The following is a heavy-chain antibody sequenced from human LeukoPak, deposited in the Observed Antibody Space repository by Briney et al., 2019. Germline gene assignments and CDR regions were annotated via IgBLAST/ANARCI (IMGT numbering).Heavy chain of an antibody. CDR2: IKQDGSEK. J-gene: IGHJ3*02. CDR3: ARDRRTETVGHDAFDI. V-gene: IGHV3-7*01. D-gene: IGHD1-1*01. Sequence: GGSLRLSCAASGFTFSSYWMSWVRQAPGKGLEWVANIKQDGSEKYYVDSVKGRFTISRDNAKNSLYLQMNSLRAEDTAVYYCARDRRTETVGHDAFDIWGQGTMVTVSS. CDR1: GFTFSSYW.